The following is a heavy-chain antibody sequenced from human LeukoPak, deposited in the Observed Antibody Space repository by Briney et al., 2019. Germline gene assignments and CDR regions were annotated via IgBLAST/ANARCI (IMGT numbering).Heavy chain of an antibody. Sequence: KSGGSLRLSCAASGFTFSSYSMNWVRQAPGKGLEWVSSISSSSSYIYYADSVKGRFTISRDNSKNTLYLQMNSLRAEDTAVYYCAKFPEWVRGVFDYWGQGTLVTVSS. CDR1: GFTFSSYS. CDR3: AKFPEWVRGVFDY. CDR2: ISSSSSYI. V-gene: IGHV3-21*04. J-gene: IGHJ4*02. D-gene: IGHD3-10*01.